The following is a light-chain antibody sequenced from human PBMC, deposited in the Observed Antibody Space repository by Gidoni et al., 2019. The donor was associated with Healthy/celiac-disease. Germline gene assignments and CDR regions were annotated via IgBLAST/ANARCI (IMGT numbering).Light chain of an antibody. CDR1: QSVRSN. CDR3: QQYNNWLRT. CDR2: GAS. V-gene: IGKV3-15*01. Sequence: EIVMTQSPATLSVSPGERATLSCRASQSVRSNSAWYQQKPGQAPRLLIYGASTRTTGIPARFSGSGSGTEFTLTISSLQSEDFAVYYCQQYNNWLRTFGQGTKVEIK. J-gene: IGKJ1*01.